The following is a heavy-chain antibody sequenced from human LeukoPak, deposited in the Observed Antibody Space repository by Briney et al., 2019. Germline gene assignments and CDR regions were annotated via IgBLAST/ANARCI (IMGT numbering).Heavy chain of an antibody. Sequence: SETLSLTCTVSGGSISSSSYSWGWIRQPPGKGLEWIGSIYYSGSTYYNPSLKSRVTISVDTSKNQFSLKLSSVTAADTAVYYCARHNPQTTVTPLDYWGQGTLVTVSS. D-gene: IGHD4-17*01. CDR3: ARHNPQTTVTPLDY. CDR2: IYYSGST. J-gene: IGHJ4*02. V-gene: IGHV4-39*01. CDR1: GGSISSSSYS.